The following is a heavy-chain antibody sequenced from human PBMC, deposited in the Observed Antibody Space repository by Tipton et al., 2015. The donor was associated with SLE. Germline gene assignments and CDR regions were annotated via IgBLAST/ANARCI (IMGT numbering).Heavy chain of an antibody. CDR3: AKEVEYYYGSGSSYYFDY. J-gene: IGHJ4*02. D-gene: IGHD3-10*01. Sequence: TLSLTCTVSGDSIGSSSYYWGWIRQPPGKGLEWIGEINHSGSTNYNPSLKSRVTISVDTSKNQFSLKLSSVTAADTAVYYCAKEVEYYYGSGSSYYFDYWGQGTLVTVSS. V-gene: IGHV4-39*07. CDR2: INHSGST. CDR1: GDSIGSSSYY.